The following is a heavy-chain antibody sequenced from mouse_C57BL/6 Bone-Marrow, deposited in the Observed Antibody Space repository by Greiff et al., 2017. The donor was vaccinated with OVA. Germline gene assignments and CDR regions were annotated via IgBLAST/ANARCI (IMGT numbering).Heavy chain of an antibody. CDR3: ARSLHYYGSSYWYFDV. D-gene: IGHD1-1*01. V-gene: IGHV1-55*01. CDR2: IYPGSGST. J-gene: IGHJ1*03. Sequence: QVQLQQSGAELVKPGASVKMSCKASGYTFTSYWITWVKQRPGQGLEWIGDIYPGSGSTNYNEKFKSKATLTVDTSSSTAYMQLSSLTSEDSAVYYCARSLHYYGSSYWYFDVWGTGTTVTVSS. CDR1: GYTFTSYW.